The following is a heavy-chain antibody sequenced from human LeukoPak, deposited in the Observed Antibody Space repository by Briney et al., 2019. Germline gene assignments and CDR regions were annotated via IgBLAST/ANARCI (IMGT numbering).Heavy chain of an antibody. CDR2: ISGSGGST. J-gene: IGHJ4*02. CDR1: GFTFSSYA. D-gene: IGHD1-26*01. CDR3: AKRGDLGSYLDY. V-gene: IGHV3-23*01. Sequence: GGSLRLSCAASGFTFSSYAMSWVRQAPGKGLEWVSAISGSGGSTYYADSVKGRFTISRDNSKDALYLQMNSLRAEDTAVYYCAKRGDLGSYLDYWGQGTLVTVSS.